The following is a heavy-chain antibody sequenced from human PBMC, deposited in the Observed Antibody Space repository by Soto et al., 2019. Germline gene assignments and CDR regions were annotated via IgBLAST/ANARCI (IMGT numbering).Heavy chain of an antibody. D-gene: IGHD6-13*01. CDR3: ARVRGQQFVDWYFDL. CDR1: GFTFRNYD. CDR2: IGTTGDT. V-gene: IGHV3-13*01. J-gene: IGHJ2*01. Sequence: EVQLVESGGGLKQPGASLRLSCAASGFTFRNYDMHWVRQVAGKGLEWVSGIGTTGDTYYPGSVKGRFTISRENAKNSMYLQMSSLRPEDTAVYFCARVRGQQFVDWYFDLWGRGTLVIVSS.